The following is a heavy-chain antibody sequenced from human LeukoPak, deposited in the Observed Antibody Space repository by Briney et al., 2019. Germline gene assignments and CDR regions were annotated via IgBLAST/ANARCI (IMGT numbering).Heavy chain of an antibody. D-gene: IGHD3/OR15-3a*01. J-gene: IGHJ4*02. CDR1: GFTFSNYW. CDR3: ARNDFLTSYYFDS. Sequence: GGSLRLSCAASGFTFSNYWMHWVRQAPGKGLVWVSHINSDGSSTNYADSVNGRFTISRDNAKNTLYLQMNSLRAEDTAVYYCARNDFLTSYYFDSWGQGTLVTVSS. CDR2: INSDGSST. V-gene: IGHV3-74*01.